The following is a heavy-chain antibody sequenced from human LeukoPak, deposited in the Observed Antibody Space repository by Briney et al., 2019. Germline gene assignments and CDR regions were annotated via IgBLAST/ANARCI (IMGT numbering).Heavy chain of an antibody. CDR3: ARTPAEWVAGDYYYMDV. V-gene: IGHV4-59*01. D-gene: IGHD1-14*01. CDR2: IYYSGST. Sequence: PSETLSLTCTVPGGSISSYYWSWIRQPPGKGLEWIGYIYYSGSTNYNPSLKSRVTISVDTSKNQFSLKLSSVTAADTAVYYCARTPAEWVAGDYYYMDVWGKGTTVTVSS. CDR1: GGSISSYY. J-gene: IGHJ6*03.